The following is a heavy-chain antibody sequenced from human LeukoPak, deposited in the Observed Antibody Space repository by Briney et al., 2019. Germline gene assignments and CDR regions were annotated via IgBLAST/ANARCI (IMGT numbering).Heavy chain of an antibody. J-gene: IGHJ5*02. CDR2: IIPIFGTA. CDR3: ASAPRYSSSWPNNWFDP. Sequence: SVKVSCTASGGTFSSYAISWVRQAPGQGLEWMGGIIPIFGTANYAQKFQGRVTITADESTSTAYMELSSLRSEDTAVYFCASAPRYSSSWPNNWFDPWGQGTLVTVSS. CDR1: GGTFSSYA. V-gene: IGHV1-69*13. D-gene: IGHD6-13*01.